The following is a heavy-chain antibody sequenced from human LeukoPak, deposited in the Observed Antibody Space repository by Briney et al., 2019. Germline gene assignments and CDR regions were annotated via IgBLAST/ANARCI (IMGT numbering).Heavy chain of an antibody. J-gene: IGHJ3*02. CDR3: ARGQYYYDSSVAFDI. CDR1: GFTFSSYA. CDR2: ISYDGSNK. Sequence: GGPLRLSCAASGFTFSSYAMHWVRQAPGKGLEWVAVISYDGSNKYYADSVKGRFTISRDNSKNTLYPQMNSLRAEDTAVYYCARGQYYYDSSVAFDIWGQGTMVTVSS. D-gene: IGHD3-22*01. V-gene: IGHV3-30-3*01.